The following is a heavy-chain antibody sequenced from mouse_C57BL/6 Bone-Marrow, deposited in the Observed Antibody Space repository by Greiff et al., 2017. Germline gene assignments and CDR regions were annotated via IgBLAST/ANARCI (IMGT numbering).Heavy chain of an antibody. Sequence: VQLQQSGAELARPGASVKLSCKASGYTFTSYGISWVKQRTGQGLEWIGEIYPRSGNTYYNEKVKGKATLTADKSSSTAYMELRSLTSEDSAVYFCARWYGNYSYYFDYWGQGTTLTVSS. CDR3: ARWYGNYSYYFDY. CDR2: IYPRSGNT. J-gene: IGHJ2*01. D-gene: IGHD2-10*02. V-gene: IGHV1-81*01. CDR1: GYTFTSYG.